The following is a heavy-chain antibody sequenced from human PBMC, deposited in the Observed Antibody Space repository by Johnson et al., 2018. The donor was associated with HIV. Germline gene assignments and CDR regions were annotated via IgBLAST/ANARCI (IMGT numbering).Heavy chain of an antibody. CDR1: GFTFDDYA. V-gene: IGHV3-9*01. D-gene: IGHD5/OR15-5a*01. J-gene: IGHJ3*02. Sequence: QLVESGGGLVQPGGSLRLSCAASGFTFDDYAMHWVRQAPGKGLEWVSGISWNSGSIGYADSVKGRFTISRDTSKNTLYLQMNSLRAEDTAVYYCVRLMTRESTDAFDIWGQGTMVTVSS. CDR2: ISWNSGSI. CDR3: VRLMTRESTDAFDI.